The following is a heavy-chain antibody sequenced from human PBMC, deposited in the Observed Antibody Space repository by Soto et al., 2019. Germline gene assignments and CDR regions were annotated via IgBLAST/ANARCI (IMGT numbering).Heavy chain of an antibody. CDR2: IYYSGST. D-gene: IGHD2-21*01. Sequence: SETLSLTCTVSGGSISSSSYYWGWIRQPPGKGLEWIGSIYYSGSTYYNPSLKSRVTISVDTSKSQFSLRLSSVTAADTAVYYCASLGPYSQSLDPGGPGTLVTVS. CDR1: GGSISSSSYY. J-gene: IGHJ5*02. CDR3: ASLGPYSQSLDP. V-gene: IGHV4-39*01.